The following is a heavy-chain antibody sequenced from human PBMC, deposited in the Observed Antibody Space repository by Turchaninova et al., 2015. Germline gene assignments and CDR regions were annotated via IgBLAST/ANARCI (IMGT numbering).Heavy chain of an antibody. Sequence: EVQLVESGGGLVQPGGSLRLSCAASGFTFSNYAMSWVRQAPGKGLEWVSSIHGSGNNTYYADSVKGRFTISRDNSRNTLYLHMNVLRAEDTARYYCAKVGSAWWYFDCWGQGTLVTVSS. CDR1: GFTFSNYA. CDR3: AKVGSAWWYFDC. CDR2: IHGSGNNT. V-gene: IGHV3-23*04. J-gene: IGHJ4*02. D-gene: IGHD6-19*01.